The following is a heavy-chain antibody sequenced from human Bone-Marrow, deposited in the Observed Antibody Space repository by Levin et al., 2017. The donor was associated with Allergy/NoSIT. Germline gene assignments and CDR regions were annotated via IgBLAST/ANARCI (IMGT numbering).Heavy chain of an antibody. D-gene: IGHD4-17*01. Sequence: SQTLSLTCAVSGGSISSAPYFWSWIRHHPRKGLEWIGYIYYSGRSYSNPSLKSRLTISVDTSKNHFSLKLSSVTAADSAVYYCARGSSDFGDYGCYFDVWGRGTLVTVSS. CDR2: IYYSGRS. J-gene: IGHJ4*02. V-gene: IGHV4-31*11. CDR3: ARGSSDFGDYGCYFDV. CDR1: GGSISSAPYF.